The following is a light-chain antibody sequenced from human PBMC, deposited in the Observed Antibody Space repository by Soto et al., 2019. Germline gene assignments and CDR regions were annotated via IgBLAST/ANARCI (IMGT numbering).Light chain of an antibody. V-gene: IGKV3-15*01. Sequence: EIVMTQSPATLSVSPGERATLSCRASQSVSSNLAWYQQKPGQGPRLLIYGASTRATGIPARFSGSGSGTEFILTISSLQSEDFAVYYCQQYNNWPLTFGGGTKVDIK. CDR2: GAS. CDR1: QSVSSN. CDR3: QQYNNWPLT. J-gene: IGKJ4*01.